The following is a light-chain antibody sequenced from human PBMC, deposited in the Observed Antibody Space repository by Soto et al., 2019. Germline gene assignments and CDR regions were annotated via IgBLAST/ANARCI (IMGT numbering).Light chain of an antibody. CDR3: QHRKNWPFS. J-gene: IGKJ3*01. CDR2: DAS. CDR1: QSVSSY. V-gene: IGKV3-11*01. Sequence: EIVLTQSPATLSLSPGERATLSCRASQSVSSYLAWYQQKPGLAPRLLIYDASDRATGIPARFSGSGSGTDFTLTISSLEPEDFAVYYCQHRKNWPFSFGPGTRVDVK.